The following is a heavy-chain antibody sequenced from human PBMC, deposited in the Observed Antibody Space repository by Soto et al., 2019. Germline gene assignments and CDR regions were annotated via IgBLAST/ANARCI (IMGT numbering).Heavy chain of an antibody. Sequence: VGSLRLSCAASGFTFSSYGMHWVRQAPGKGLEWVAVIWYDGSNKYYAGSVKGRFTISRDNSKNTLYLQMNSLRAEDTAVYYCARDTNSSSWYGLGYYYYGMDVWGQGTTVTVSS. J-gene: IGHJ6*02. CDR3: ARDTNSSSWYGLGYYYYGMDV. CDR2: IWYDGSNK. V-gene: IGHV3-33*01. D-gene: IGHD6-13*01. CDR1: GFTFSSYG.